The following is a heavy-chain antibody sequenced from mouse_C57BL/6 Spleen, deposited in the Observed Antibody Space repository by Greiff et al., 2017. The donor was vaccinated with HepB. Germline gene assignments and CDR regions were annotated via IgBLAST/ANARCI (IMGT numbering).Heavy chain of an antibody. V-gene: IGHV5-6*01. CDR2: ISSGGSYT. CDR1: GFTFSSYG. J-gene: IGHJ4*01. CDR3: ARRNPMDYAMDY. D-gene: IGHD1-1*02. Sequence: EVQLVESGGGLVKPGGSLKLSCAASGFTFSSYGMSWVRQTPDKRLEWVATISSGGSYTYYPDSVKGRFTISRDNAKNTLYLQMSSLKSEDTAMYYCARRNPMDYAMDYWGQGTSVTVSS.